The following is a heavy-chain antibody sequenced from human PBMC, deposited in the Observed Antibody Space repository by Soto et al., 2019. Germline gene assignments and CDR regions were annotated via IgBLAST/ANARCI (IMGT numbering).Heavy chain of an antibody. V-gene: IGHV4-30-4*01. CDR3: ARAGDSSGPVALGY. CDR2: IYYSGST. CDR1: GGSISSGDYY. J-gene: IGHJ4*02. D-gene: IGHD6-19*01. Sequence: SETLSLTCTVSGGSISSGDYYWSWILHPPGKGLEWIGYIYYSGSTYYNPSLKSRVTISVDTSKNQFSLKLSSVTAADTAVYYCARAGDSSGPVALGYWGQGTLVTVYS.